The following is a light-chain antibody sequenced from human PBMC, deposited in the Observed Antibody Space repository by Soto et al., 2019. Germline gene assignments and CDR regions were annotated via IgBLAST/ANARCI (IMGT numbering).Light chain of an antibody. CDR2: DAS. Sequence: DIQMTQSPSSLSASVGDRVTITCQASQDISNYLNWYQQKPGKAPKLLSYDASNLETGVPSRFIGSGSGTDFTFTISSLQPEDIATYYCQQYDNLPVTFGPGTKVDIK. CDR3: QQYDNLPVT. CDR1: QDISNY. V-gene: IGKV1-33*01. J-gene: IGKJ3*01.